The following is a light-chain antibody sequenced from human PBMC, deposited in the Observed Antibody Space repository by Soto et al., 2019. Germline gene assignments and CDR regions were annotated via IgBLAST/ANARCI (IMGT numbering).Light chain of an antibody. V-gene: IGLV2-14*01. CDR3: NSYTSSSTFV. CDR1: SSDIGSYNY. J-gene: IGLJ1*01. Sequence: QSVLTQPASVSGSPGQSITIPCTGTSSDIGSYNYVSWYQQHPGKAPKLMIYDVSNRPSGISNRFSGSKPGNTASLTISGLQAEDEADYYCNSYTSSSTFVFGTGTKVTV. CDR2: DVS.